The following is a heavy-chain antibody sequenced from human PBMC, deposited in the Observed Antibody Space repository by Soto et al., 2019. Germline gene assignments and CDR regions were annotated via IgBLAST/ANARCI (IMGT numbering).Heavy chain of an antibody. CDR2: ISGSGGST. D-gene: IGHD1-1*01. CDR3: AKGPKKTTPAYDI. V-gene: IGHV3-23*01. CDR1: GFTFSSYA. J-gene: IGHJ3*02. Sequence: GWSLRLSCAASGFTFSSYAMSWVRQAPGKGLGWVSAISGSGGSTYYADSAKGRFTISRDNSKNTLYLQMNSLRAEDTAVYYCAKGPKKTTPAYDIWGQGTMVTVSS.